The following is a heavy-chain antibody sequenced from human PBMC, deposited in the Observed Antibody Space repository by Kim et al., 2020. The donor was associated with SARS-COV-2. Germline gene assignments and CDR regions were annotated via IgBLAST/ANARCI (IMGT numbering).Heavy chain of an antibody. D-gene: IGHD4-17*01. CDR1: GGSISSYY. J-gene: IGHJ6*01. CDR3: ARASTVTKSLYYYYGMDV. Sequence: SETLSLTCTVSGGSISSYYWSWIRQPPGKGLEWIGYIYYSGSTNYNPSLKSRVTISVDTSKNQFSLKLSSVTAADTAVYYCARASTVTKSLYYYYGMDV. CDR2: IYYSGST. V-gene: IGHV4-59*13.